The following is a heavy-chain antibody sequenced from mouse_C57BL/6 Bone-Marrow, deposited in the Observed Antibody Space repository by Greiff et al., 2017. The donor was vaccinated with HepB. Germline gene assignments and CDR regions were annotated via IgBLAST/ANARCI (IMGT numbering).Heavy chain of an antibody. CDR3: ARVLDGFDY. V-gene: IGHV1-59*01. Sequence: VQLQQPGAELVRPGTSVKLSCKASGYTFTSYWMHWVKQRPGQGLEWIGVIDPSDSYTNYNQKFKGKATLTVDTSSSTAYMQLSSLTSEDSAVYYCARVLDGFDYWGQGTTLTVSS. CDR2: IDPSDSYT. CDR1: GYTFTSYW. D-gene: IGHD1-1*01. J-gene: IGHJ2*01.